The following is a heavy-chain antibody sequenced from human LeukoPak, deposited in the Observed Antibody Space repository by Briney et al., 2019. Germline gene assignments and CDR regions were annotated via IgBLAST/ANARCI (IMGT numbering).Heavy chain of an antibody. V-gene: IGHV1-18*01. CDR1: GYTFTSYG. Sequence: ASVKVSCKASGYTFTSYGISWVRQAPGQGREWIGWISAYNGNTNYAQKLQGRVTMTTDPSTSTAYMELRSLRSDDTAVYYCARPPGRYLECLSPFDYWGQGTLLTVCS. CDR3: ARPPGRYLECLSPFDY. J-gene: IGHJ4*02. D-gene: IGHD3-3*01. CDR2: ISAYNGNT.